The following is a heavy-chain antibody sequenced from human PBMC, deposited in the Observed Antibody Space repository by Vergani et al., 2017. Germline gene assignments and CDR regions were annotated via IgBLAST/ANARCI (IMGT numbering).Heavy chain of an antibody. CDR2: INNDGSSR. D-gene: IGHD1-1*01. CDR3: ATKSCGTPGCQIGYFRE. J-gene: IGHJ1*01. V-gene: IGHV3-74*01. CDR1: GFTFSKYW. Sequence: EVQLVESGGDLVQPGGSLRLSCAASGFTFSKYWIQWVRQAPGKGLLWVSGINNDGSSRNYADSVKGRFTISRDNSKSTLYLQMNSLRTEDTAVYYCATKSCGTPGCQIGYFREWGQGTLVTVSS.